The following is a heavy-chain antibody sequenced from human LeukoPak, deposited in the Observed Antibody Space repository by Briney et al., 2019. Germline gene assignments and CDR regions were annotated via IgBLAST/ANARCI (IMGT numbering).Heavy chain of an antibody. D-gene: IGHD3-16*02. CDR1: GGSISSYY. V-gene: IGHV4-59*01. CDR2: IFSSRST. CDR3: ARGPVSYFFDY. Sequence: PSETLSLTCTVSGGSISSYYWSWIRQPPGKGLEWIGYIFSSRSTNYNPSLKSRVTMSLDTSKNQFSLKLSSVTAADTAMYFCARGPVSYFFDYWGQGTLATVSS. J-gene: IGHJ4*02.